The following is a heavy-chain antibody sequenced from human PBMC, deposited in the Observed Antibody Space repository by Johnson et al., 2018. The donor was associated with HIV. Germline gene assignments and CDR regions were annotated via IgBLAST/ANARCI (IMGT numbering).Heavy chain of an antibody. CDR3: ARIGGVSSSWVDVFDI. CDR2: ISTNGGRT. J-gene: IGHJ3*02. V-gene: IGHV3-64*01. Sequence: VQLVESGGGLVQPGGSLRRSCAASVFSVSYNYMNWVRQAPGKGLEYVSSISTNGGRTHYANSVKGRFTISRDNSKNTLYLQMGSLRAEDMAVYYCARIGGVSSSWVDVFDIWGQGTMVTVSS. D-gene: IGHD6-13*01. CDR1: VFSVSYNY.